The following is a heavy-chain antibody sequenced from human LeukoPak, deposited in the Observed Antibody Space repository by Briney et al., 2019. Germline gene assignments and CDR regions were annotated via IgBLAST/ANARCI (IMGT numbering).Heavy chain of an antibody. D-gene: IGHD1-26*01. CDR3: AREAIVGATPYFDY. J-gene: IGHJ4*02. V-gene: IGHV1-18*01. Sequence: ASVKVSRKASGYTFTSYGISWVRQAPGQGLEWMGWISAYNGNTNYAQKLQGRVTMTTDTSTSTAYMELRSLRSDDTAVYYCAREAIVGATPYFDYWGQGTLVTVSS. CDR1: GYTFTSYG. CDR2: ISAYNGNT.